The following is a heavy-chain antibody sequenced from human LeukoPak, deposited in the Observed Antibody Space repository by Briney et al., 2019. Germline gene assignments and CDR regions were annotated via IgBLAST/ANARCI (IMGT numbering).Heavy chain of an antibody. J-gene: IGHJ4*02. D-gene: IGHD2-2*01. CDR1: GYPFTTYG. CDR3: ARHTSTYLDH. V-gene: IGHV1-18*01. Sequence: GASVKVSCKASGYPFTTYGLSWVRQAPGQGLEWMGQISGNDGDTNYAQKFQGRVTMTTDTATSTAYMELSRLGSDDTAVYSCARHTSTYLDHWGQGALVTVSS. CDR2: ISGNDGDT.